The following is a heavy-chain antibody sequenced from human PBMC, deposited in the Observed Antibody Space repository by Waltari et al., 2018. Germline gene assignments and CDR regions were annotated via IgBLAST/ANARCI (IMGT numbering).Heavy chain of an antibody. CDR2: INPNGGGT. V-gene: IGHV1-2*02. J-gene: IGHJ6*03. Sequence: QVQLVQSGAEVKKPGASVKVSCKASGYTFTGYYMHWVRQAPGQGLEWMGWINPNGGGTNYAQKFQGRVTMTRDTSISTAYMELSRLRSDDTAVYYCARGGGITGTIAYYYYYYYMDVWGKGTTVTVSS. D-gene: IGHD1-7*01. CDR3: ARGGGITGTIAYYYYYYYMDV. CDR1: GYTFTGYY.